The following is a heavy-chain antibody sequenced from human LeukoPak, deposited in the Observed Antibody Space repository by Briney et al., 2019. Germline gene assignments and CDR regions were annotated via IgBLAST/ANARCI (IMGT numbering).Heavy chain of an antibody. CDR1: GFTFSSYW. D-gene: IGHD2-15*01. Sequence: GGSLRLSCAASGFTFSSYWMHWVRQAPGKGLVWVSRIQSDGSSTTYADSVKGRFTISRDNAKNTAYLQMNSLRAEDTAVYYCARDCGSGGCDYWGQGTLVTVSS. CDR3: ARDCGSGGCDY. CDR2: IQSDGSST. J-gene: IGHJ4*01. V-gene: IGHV3-74*01.